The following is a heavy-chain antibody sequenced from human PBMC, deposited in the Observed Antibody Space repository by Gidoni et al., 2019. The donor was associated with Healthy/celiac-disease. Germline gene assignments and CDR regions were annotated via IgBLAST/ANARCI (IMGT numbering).Heavy chain of an antibody. CDR2: INHSGST. Sequence: QVQLQQWGAGLLKPSETLSLTCADYVGSFSGYYWSWIRQPPGKGLEWIGEINHSGSTNYNPSLKSRVTISVDTSKNQFSLKLSSVTAADTAVYYCAREVWGTVTTNYYYYGMDVWGQGTTVTVSS. J-gene: IGHJ6*02. CDR1: VGSFSGYY. V-gene: IGHV4-34*01. D-gene: IGHD4-17*01. CDR3: AREVWGTVTTNYYYYGMDV.